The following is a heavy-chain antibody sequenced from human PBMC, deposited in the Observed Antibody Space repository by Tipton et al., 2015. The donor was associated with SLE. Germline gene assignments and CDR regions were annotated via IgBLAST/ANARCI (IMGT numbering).Heavy chain of an antibody. CDR2: IWYDGNTK. CDR1: GFNLNTSG. V-gene: IGHV3-33*06. CDR3: AKDIVATTPIYGMDV. Sequence: SLRLSCAASGFNLNTSGLHWVRQAPGQGLEGVAIIWYDGNTKYYADSVKGRFTISRDNSKDTPYLQMNSLRAEETSVYYCAKDIVATTPIYGMDVWGQGTTVTVSS. J-gene: IGHJ6*02. D-gene: IGHD5-12*01.